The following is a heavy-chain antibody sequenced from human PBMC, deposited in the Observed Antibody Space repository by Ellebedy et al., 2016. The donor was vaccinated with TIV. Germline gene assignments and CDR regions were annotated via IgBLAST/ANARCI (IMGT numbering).Heavy chain of an antibody. Sequence: GESLKISXAASGFIFSSYGMHWVRQAPGKGLEWVANIWNDGSNKYYADSVKGRFTISRDNSKNTLYLQMNSLRAEDTAVYYCAREISGVVGAYYFDYWGQGTLVTVSS. V-gene: IGHV3-33*01. CDR2: IWNDGSNK. CDR3: AREISGVVGAYYFDY. D-gene: IGHD1-26*01. J-gene: IGHJ4*02. CDR1: GFIFSSYG.